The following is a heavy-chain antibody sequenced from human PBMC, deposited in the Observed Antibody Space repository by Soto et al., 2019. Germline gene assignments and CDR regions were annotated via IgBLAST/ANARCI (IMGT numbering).Heavy chain of an antibody. CDR3: ARDQADIVVGTTLYYYYGMDV. D-gene: IGHD2-15*01. Sequence: SETLSLTCTVSGGSISSSSYYWGWIRQPPGKGLEWIGTIYYSGNIYYNPSLKSRVTISVDTAKNQFSLKLSSVTAADTAVYYCARDQADIVVGTTLYYYYGMDVWGQGTTVTVSS. CDR2: IYYSGNI. CDR1: GGSISSSSYY. V-gene: IGHV4-39*02. J-gene: IGHJ6*02.